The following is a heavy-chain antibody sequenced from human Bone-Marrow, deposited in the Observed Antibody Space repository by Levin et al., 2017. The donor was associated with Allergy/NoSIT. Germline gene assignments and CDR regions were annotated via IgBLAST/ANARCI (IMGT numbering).Heavy chain of an antibody. J-gene: IGHJ6*02. V-gene: IGHV3-9*01. CDR1: GFTFDDYA. D-gene: IGHD6-13*01. CDR2: ISWNSGSI. Sequence: GGSLRLSCAASGFTFDDYAMHWVRQAPGKGLEWVSGISWNSGSIGYADSVKGRFTISRDNAKNSLYLQMNSLRAEDTALYYCAKATIAAAGDYYYYGMDVWGQGTTVTVSS. CDR3: AKATIAAAGDYYYYGMDV.